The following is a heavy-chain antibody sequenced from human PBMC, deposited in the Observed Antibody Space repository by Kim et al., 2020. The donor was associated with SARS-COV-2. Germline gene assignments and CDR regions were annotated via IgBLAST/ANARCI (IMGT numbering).Heavy chain of an antibody. Sequence: EWIWYIDYRGSTNSNPSLKNRVTISVDTSKIQFSQKLGSVPAADTAVYYCARDRGSGSGYGYYYYYMDVWGKGTTVTVSS. CDR3: ARDRGSGSGYGYYYYYMDV. J-gene: IGHJ6*03. D-gene: IGHD3-22*01. V-gene: IGHV4-59*01. CDR2: IDYRGST.